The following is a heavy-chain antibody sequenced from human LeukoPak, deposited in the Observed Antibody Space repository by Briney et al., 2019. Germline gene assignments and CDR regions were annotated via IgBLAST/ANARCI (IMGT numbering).Heavy chain of an antibody. Sequence: PGGSLRLSCAASGFTFDDYAMHWVRQAPGKGLEWVSGISWNSGSIGCADSVKGRFTISRDNAKNSLYLQMNSLRAEDTALYYCAKDRAYSSSFVDYWGQGTLVTVSS. V-gene: IGHV3-9*01. D-gene: IGHD6-6*01. J-gene: IGHJ4*02. CDR3: AKDRAYSSSFVDY. CDR2: ISWNSGSI. CDR1: GFTFDDYA.